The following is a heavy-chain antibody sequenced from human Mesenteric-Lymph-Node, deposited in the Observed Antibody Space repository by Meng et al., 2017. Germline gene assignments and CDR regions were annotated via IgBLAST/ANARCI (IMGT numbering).Heavy chain of an antibody. CDR3: ARTDYFDY. CDR1: GYTFTSYG. J-gene: IGHJ4*02. Sequence: ASVKVSCKASGYTFTSYGISWVRHAPGEGLEWMGWINTNTGNPTYSQGFTGRFVFSLDTSVSTAYLQISSLKADETAVYYCARTDYFDYWGQGTLVTVSS. CDR2: INTNTGNP. V-gene: IGHV7-4-1*02.